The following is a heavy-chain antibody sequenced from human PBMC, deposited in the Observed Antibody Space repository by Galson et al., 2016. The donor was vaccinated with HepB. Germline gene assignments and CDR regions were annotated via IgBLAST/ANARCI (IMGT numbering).Heavy chain of an antibody. J-gene: IGHJ5*02. V-gene: IGHV4-59*01. CDR1: GGSISSYY. CDR3: ARIGGVVYSSCWYSCYNWFDP. D-gene: IGHD6-19*01. Sequence: ETLSLTCTVSGGSISSYYWSWIRQPPGKGLEWIGYIYYSGSTKYNPSLKSRVTISVDTSKNQFSLELSSVTAAAPAVYYCARIGGVVYSSCWYSCYNWFDPGGQGTLVTVSS. CDR2: IYYSGST.